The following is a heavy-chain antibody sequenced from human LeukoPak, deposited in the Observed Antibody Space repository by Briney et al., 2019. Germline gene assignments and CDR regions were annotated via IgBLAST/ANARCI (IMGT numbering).Heavy chain of an antibody. CDR1: GFSLGDYW. CDR3: AKDPGLGGLQGDY. V-gene: IGHV3-7*01. D-gene: IGHD3-16*01. J-gene: IGHJ4*02. Sequence: GGSLRLSCAASGFSLGDYWMNWVRQAPGKGLEWVANIKQDGNEKYFVDSVRGRFTISRDNAKNSLFLQMNSLRAEDTAVYYCAKDPGLGGLQGDYWGQGTLVTVSS. CDR2: IKQDGNEK.